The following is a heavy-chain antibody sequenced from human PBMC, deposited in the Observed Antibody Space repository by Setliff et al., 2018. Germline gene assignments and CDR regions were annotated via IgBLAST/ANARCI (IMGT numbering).Heavy chain of an antibody. CDR3: AKSDKQLVRGGPDY. J-gene: IGHJ4*02. CDR2: VEWNGGSI. D-gene: IGHD6-6*01. CDR1: GFTFADYG. V-gene: IGHV3-20*04. Sequence: GGSLRLSCAASGFTFADYGMNWVRQAPGKGLEWVSGVEWNGGSIYYADSVKGRFTISRDNSKNTLYLQMSSLRPEDTAIYYCAKSDKQLVRGGPDYWGQGTLVTVSS.